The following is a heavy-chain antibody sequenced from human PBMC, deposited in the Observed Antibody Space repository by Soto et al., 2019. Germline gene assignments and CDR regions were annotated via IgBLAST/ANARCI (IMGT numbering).Heavy chain of an antibody. CDR2: IIPIFGTA. D-gene: IGHD6-6*01. CDR1: GGTFSSYA. CDR3: ATSAYSSSFRGTKDAFDI. J-gene: IGHJ3*02. V-gene: IGHV1-69*06. Sequence: SVKFSCQASGGTFSSYAISWVRQAPGQALEWMGGIIPIFGTANYAQKFQGRFTITADKSTSTAYMELSSLRSEDTAVYYCATSAYSSSFRGTKDAFDIWGQGTMVTVSS.